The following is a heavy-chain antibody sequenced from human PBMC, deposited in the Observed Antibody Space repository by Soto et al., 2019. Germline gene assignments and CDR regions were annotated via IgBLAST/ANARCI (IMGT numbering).Heavy chain of an antibody. CDR1: GYPISSGYY. D-gene: IGHD5-12*01. CDR2: IHHSGST. V-gene: IGHV4-38-2*01. CDR3: ARSSGYVPGGY. J-gene: IGHJ4*02. Sequence: SETLSLTCAVSGYPISSGYYWGWIRQPPGKGLEWIGIIHHSGSTYYNPSLRSRTTISVDTSKNQFSLKMPSVTAADTAVYYCARSSGYVPGGYWGQGILVTVSS.